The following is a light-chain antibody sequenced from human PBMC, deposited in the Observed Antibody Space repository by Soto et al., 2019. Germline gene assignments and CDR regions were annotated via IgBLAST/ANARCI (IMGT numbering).Light chain of an antibody. CDR2: DAS. CDR3: QQRNSWPLS. CDR1: QNVGGY. J-gene: IGKJ4*01. V-gene: IGKV3-11*01. Sequence: EIVLTQSPATLSLSPGERATLSCRASQNVGGYLAWYQQKPGQAPRLLISDASNRAAGIPARFSGIGSGTDFTLTISSLEPEDFAVYYCQQRNSWPLSFGGGTKVEIK.